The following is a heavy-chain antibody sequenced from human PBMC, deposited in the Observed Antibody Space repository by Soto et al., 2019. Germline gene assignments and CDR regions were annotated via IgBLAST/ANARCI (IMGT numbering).Heavy chain of an antibody. V-gene: IGHV4-39*01. CDR2: IYYSGST. J-gene: IGHJ5*02. D-gene: IGHD2-15*01. CDR3: ATQEVGGSYVYTFDP. CDR1: GGSISSSNYY. Sequence: QLQLQESGPGLVKPSETLSLTCTVSGGSISSSNYYWGWIRQPPGKGLEWIGSIYYSGSTYYNPSLKSPATISSDTSKNPCSLKPSSVTAADTAVYYCATQEVGGSYVYTFDPWGQGTLVTVSS.